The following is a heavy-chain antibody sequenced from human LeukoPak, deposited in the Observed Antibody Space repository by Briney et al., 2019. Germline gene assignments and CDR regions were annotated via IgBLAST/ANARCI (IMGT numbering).Heavy chain of an antibody. Sequence: ASVKVSCKASGYTFTSYGISWVRQAPGQGLEWMGWISAYNGNTKYAQRLQGRVTMTTDTSTTTAYVELRSLRSDDTAVYYCARDPPTGTYYFDYWGQGTLVTVSS. CDR1: GYTFTSYG. CDR3: ARDPPTGTYYFDY. J-gene: IGHJ4*02. CDR2: ISAYNGNT. V-gene: IGHV1-18*01. D-gene: IGHD1-1*01.